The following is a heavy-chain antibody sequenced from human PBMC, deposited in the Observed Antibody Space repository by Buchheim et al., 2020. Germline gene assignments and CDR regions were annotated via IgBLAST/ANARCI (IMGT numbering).Heavy chain of an antibody. D-gene: IGHD7-27*01. J-gene: IGHJ4*02. CDR1: GDSVSDNGVA. CDR2: TYYRSSWGS. V-gene: IGHV6-1*01. Sequence: QVQLQQSGPGLVKPSQTLSLTCVISGDSVSDNGVAWNWIRQSPSGGLEWLGRTYYRSSWGSHYAQSMEGRITISADTSKNPFSLQLKSVTPEDTAVYYCARDLHWAFDSWGPGSL. CDR3: ARDLHWAFDS.